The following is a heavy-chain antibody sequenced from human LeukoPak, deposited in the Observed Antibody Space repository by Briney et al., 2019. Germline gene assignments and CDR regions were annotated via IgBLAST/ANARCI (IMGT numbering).Heavy chain of an antibody. CDR1: AFTFSSYA. J-gene: IGHJ4*02. D-gene: IGHD1-14*01. CDR2: IRSNGGST. CDR3: ARGPPRIPGSYFDY. Sequence: GRSLRPSCPASAFTFSSYAMHWVRQAPGEGLEYVSAIRSNGGSTYYANSVKGRFTISRDDSKHTLYLQMGSLRAEDMAVYYCARGPPRIPGSYFDYWGQGTLVTVSS. V-gene: IGHV3-64*01.